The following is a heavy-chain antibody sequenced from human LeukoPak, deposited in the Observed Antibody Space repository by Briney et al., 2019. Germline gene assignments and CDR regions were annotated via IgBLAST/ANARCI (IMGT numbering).Heavy chain of an antibody. CDR3: ARKVIWFGNDAFDI. Sequence: PSETLSLTCTVSGGSISSSSYYWGWIRQPPGKGLEWIGSIYYTGSADYNPSLKSRVTMSVDTSKNDFSLRLSSVTAADTAVYYCARKVIWFGNDAFDIWGQGTKVSVS. D-gene: IGHD3-10*01. CDR2: IYYTGSA. J-gene: IGHJ3*02. V-gene: IGHV4-39*02. CDR1: GGSISSSSYY.